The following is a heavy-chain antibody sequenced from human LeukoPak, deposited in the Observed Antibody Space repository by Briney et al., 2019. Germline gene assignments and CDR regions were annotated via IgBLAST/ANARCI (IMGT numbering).Heavy chain of an antibody. Sequence: GGSLRLSCAASGFTFSSYWMHWVRQAPGKGLVWVSRINSDESSTSYADSVKGRFTISRDNAKNTLYLQMNSLRAEDTAVYYCARGPRAYSSGYYYPFDYWGQGTLVTVSS. J-gene: IGHJ4*02. V-gene: IGHV3-74*01. CDR2: INSDESST. D-gene: IGHD3-22*01. CDR3: ARGPRAYSSGYYYPFDY. CDR1: GFTFSSYW.